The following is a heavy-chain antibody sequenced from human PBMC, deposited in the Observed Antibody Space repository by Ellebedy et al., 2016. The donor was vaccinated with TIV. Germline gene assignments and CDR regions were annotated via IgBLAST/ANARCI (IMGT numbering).Heavy chain of an antibody. CDR1: GFTFSIYW. Sequence: GGSLRLSCAASGFTFSIYWMSWVRQAPGKGLECVANIKQDGSEKSYVDSVKGRFTISRDNSKNTLYLQMNSLRAEDTAVYYCTSLFLYYDFWSGYYAKGVALSPYGMDVWGQGTTVTVSS. CDR3: TSLFLYYDFWSGYYAKGVALSPYGMDV. J-gene: IGHJ6*02. V-gene: IGHV3-7*01. CDR2: IKQDGSEK. D-gene: IGHD3-3*01.